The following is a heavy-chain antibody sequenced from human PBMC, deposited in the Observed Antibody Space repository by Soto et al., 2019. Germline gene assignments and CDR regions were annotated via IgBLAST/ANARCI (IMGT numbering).Heavy chain of an antibody. CDR3: ARETDGMDV. CDR1: GFSFSSYA. J-gene: IGHJ6*02. V-gene: IGHV3-30-3*01. Sequence: QVQLVESAGGVVQPGRSLRLSCAASGFSFSSYAMHWVRQAPGKGLEWVAVISYEGYNKYYADSVKGRFTISRDNSKKTLYLQMDSLRVEDTAVYYCARETDGMDVWGQGTTVTVSS. CDR2: ISYEGYNK.